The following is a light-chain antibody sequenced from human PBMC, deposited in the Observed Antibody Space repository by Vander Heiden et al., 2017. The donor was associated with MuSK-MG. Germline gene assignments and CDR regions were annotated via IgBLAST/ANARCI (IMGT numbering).Light chain of an antibody. J-gene: IGLJ2*01. V-gene: IGLV2-14*01. CDR2: DGS. CDR3: SSYTSSSTLK. CDR1: SSDVGGYNY. Sequence: QSALTQPASVSGSPGQSITISCTGTSSDVGGYNYVSWYQQHPGKAPKLMIYDGSNRPSGVSNRFSGSKSGNTASLTISGLQAEDEADYYCSSYTSSSTLKVGGGTKLTVL.